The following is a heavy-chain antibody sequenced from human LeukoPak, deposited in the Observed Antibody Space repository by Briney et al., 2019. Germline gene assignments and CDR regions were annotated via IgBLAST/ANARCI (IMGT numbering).Heavy chain of an antibody. CDR2: ISGSGDNT. Sequence: GGSLRLSCAASGFTFSSYAMSWVRQAPGEGLEWVSGISGSGDNTYYADSVKGRFTISRDNSKNTLYLQMNSLRAEDTAVYYCAKPLTMIVVVIGLDYWGQGTLVTVSS. CDR1: GFTFSSYA. CDR3: AKPLTMIVVVIGLDY. J-gene: IGHJ4*02. V-gene: IGHV3-23*01. D-gene: IGHD3-22*01.